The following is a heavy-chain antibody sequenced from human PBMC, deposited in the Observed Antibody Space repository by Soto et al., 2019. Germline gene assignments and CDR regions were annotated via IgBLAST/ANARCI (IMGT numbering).Heavy chain of an antibody. J-gene: IGHJ4*02. V-gene: IGHV3-64D*06. D-gene: IGHD3-22*01. CDR3: VKPPAYYIDSYAYYPV. CDR1: GFTFSNYA. Sequence: GGSLRLSCSASGFTFSNYALHWVRQAPGKGLEYVSSIGTNGDSTFYAESVKGRFTTSRDNSKNTLYLQMRNLGPEDTAVYYCVKPPAYYIDSYAYYPVWGQGTLVTVSS. CDR2: IGTNGDST.